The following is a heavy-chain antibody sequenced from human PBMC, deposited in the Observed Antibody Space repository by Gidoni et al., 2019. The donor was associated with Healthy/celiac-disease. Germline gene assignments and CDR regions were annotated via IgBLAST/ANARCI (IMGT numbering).Heavy chain of an antibody. Sequence: EVQLVETGGGLIQPGGSLRLSCAASGFTVSSNYIRWVRQAPGKGLEWVSVIYSGGSTYYADSVKGRFTISRDNSKNTLYLQMNSLRAEDTAVYYCARGMTPYSYGFSLDYWGQGTLVTVSS. CDR2: IYSGGST. V-gene: IGHV3-53*02. CDR3: ARGMTPYSYGFSLDY. D-gene: IGHD5-18*01. CDR1: GFTVSSNY. J-gene: IGHJ4*02.